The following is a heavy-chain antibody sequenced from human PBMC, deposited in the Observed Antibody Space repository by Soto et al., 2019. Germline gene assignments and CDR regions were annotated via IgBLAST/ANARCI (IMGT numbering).Heavy chain of an antibody. CDR1: GFRFSNYA. CDR3: AKDVGWANYYGS. V-gene: IGHV3-23*01. Sequence: PGGSLRLSCAASGFRFSNYAMSWVRQAPGKGLEWVSTVSGSGDSTDYADSVKGRFTISRDNSKYTLYLQMNTLRAEDTAVYYCAKDVGWANYYGSWGQGSLVTVSS. J-gene: IGHJ5*02. D-gene: IGHD3-10*01. CDR2: VSGSGDST.